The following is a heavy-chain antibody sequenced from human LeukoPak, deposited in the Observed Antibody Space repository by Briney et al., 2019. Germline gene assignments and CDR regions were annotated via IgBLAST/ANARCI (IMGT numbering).Heavy chain of an antibody. CDR3: ARVSIAVAGLLDY. CDR1: GYILSGYY. CDR2: INPNNRDT. J-gene: IGHJ4*02. Sequence: GASVKVSCKASGYILSGYYIHWVRQAPGQGLEWMGRINPNNRDTIYAQKFQGRVTMTRDTSISTAYMELSRLRSDDTAVYYCARVSIAVAGLLDYWGQGTLLTVSS. D-gene: IGHD6-19*01. V-gene: IGHV1-2*06.